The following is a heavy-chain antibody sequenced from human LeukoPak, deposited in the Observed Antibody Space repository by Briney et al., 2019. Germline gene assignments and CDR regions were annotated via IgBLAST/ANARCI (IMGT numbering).Heavy chain of an antibody. D-gene: IGHD3-10*01. CDR2: IYSGHRT. V-gene: IGHV3-53*01. J-gene: IGHJ6*03. Sequence: GGSLRLSCAASGFTVNSNYMSWVRQAPGKGLEWVSIIYSGHRTHDADSVKGRFTISRDNSKNTLYLQMSSLRAEDTAVYYCARALGESNYYYYYMDVWGKGTTVTVSS. CDR3: ARALGESNYYYYYMDV. CDR1: GFTVNSNY.